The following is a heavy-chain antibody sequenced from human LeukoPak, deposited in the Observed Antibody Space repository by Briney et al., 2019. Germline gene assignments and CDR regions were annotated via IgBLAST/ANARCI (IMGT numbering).Heavy chain of an antibody. CDR1: GFTFSNYW. CDR3: VRDWDHFDFDS. V-gene: IGHV3-74*01. Sequence: PGGFLRLSCAASGFTFSNYWMHWVRQAPGKGLVWVSRIKGDGSHTIYADSVKGRFTISRDNAKNTLYLQMKSLRAEDTAVYYCVRDWDHFDFDSWGLGTLVTVSS. CDR2: IKGDGSHT. J-gene: IGHJ5*01. D-gene: IGHD3-9*01.